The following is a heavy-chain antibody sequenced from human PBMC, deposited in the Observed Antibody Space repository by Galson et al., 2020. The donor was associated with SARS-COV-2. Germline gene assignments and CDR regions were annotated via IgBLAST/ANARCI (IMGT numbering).Heavy chain of an antibody. V-gene: IGHV3-30*03. J-gene: IGHJ3*02. CDR2: ISYDGSNK. CDR3: ASSSWLRGAFDI. Sequence: QAGGSLRLSCAASGFTFSSYGTHWVRQAPGKGMEWVAVISYDGSNKYYADSVKGRFTISRDNSKNTLYLQMNSLRAEDTAVYYCASSSWLRGAFDIWGQGTMVTVSS. D-gene: IGHD6-13*01. CDR1: GFTFSSYG.